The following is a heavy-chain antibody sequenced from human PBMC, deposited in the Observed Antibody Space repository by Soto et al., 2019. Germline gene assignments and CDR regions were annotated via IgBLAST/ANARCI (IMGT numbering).Heavy chain of an antibody. V-gene: IGHV3-23*01. CDR2: ISGSGGST. CDR3: AKAYYGSGSSPFDP. CDR1: GFTFSSYA. D-gene: IGHD3-10*01. J-gene: IGHJ5*02. Sequence: GGSLRLSCAASGFTFSSYAMSWFRQAPGKGLEWVSAISGSGGSTYYADSVKGRFTISRDNSKNTLYLQMNSLRAEDTAVYYCAKAYYGSGSSPFDPWGQGTLVTVSS.